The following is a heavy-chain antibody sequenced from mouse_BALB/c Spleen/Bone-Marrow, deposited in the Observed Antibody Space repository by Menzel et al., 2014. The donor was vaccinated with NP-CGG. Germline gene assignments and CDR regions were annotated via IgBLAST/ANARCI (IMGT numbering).Heavy chain of an antibody. CDR2: ISSGGGNT. D-gene: IGHD3-1*01. J-gene: IGHJ3*01. Sequence: EVKLMESGGGLVKPGGSLKLSCAASGSTFSSYTMSWVRQTPEKRLEWVATISSGGGNTYYPDSVKGGFTISRDNAKNNLYLQMSSLRSEDTALYYCARYGSGTFAYWGQGTLVTVSA. CDR3: ARYGSGTFAY. V-gene: IGHV5-9*03. CDR1: GSTFSSYT.